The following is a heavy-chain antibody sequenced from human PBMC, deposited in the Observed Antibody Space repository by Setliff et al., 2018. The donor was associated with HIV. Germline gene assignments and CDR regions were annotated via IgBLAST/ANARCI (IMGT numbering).Heavy chain of an antibody. Sequence: SETLSLTCTVSGDPISSGSYYWGWIRQPPGKGLEWIGYMSLTRDTKYNPSLNSRVTTSIDTSKNQFSLELSSVTAADTAVYYCARHKDAFDIWGQGTMVTVSS. CDR2: MSLTRDT. CDR1: GDPISSGSYY. J-gene: IGHJ3*02. CDR3: ARHKDAFDI. V-gene: IGHV4-61*05.